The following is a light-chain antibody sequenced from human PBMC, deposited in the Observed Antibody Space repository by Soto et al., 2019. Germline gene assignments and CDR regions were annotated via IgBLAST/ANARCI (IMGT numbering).Light chain of an antibody. Sequence: QSVLAQPPSVSGAPGQRVTISCTGSSSNIGAGYGVHWYQQLPGTAPKLLIYGNSNRPSGVPDRFSGSKSGTSASLAITGLQAENEADYPCLSYDRSLSGWVFGGGTKLTVL. CDR2: GNS. V-gene: IGLV1-40*01. CDR3: LSYDRSLSGWV. CDR1: SSNIGAGYG. J-gene: IGLJ3*02.